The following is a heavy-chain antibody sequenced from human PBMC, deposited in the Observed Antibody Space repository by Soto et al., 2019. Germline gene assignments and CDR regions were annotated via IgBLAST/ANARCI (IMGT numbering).Heavy chain of an antibody. Sequence: SVKVSCKASGDTFSSYAISWVRQAPGQGLEWMGGIIPIFGTPNYAQKFRGRVTVSADGSRSTVYMELSSLTSEDTAVYYCAREAGGYYSDAFVTWGQGTLVTVSS. CDR2: IIPIFGTP. CDR3: AREAGGYYSDAFVT. D-gene: IGHD3-22*01. V-gene: IGHV1-69*13. CDR1: GDTFSSYA. J-gene: IGHJ3*02.